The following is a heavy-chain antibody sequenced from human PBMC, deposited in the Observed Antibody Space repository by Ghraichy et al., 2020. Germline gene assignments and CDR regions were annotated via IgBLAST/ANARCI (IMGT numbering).Heavy chain of an antibody. V-gene: IGHV3-23*01. CDR3: AKDRVRYYDSSGYYPTRSWYFDL. CDR2: ISGSGGST. CDR1: GFTFSSYA. J-gene: IGHJ2*01. Sequence: GGSLRLSCAASGFTFSSYAMSWVRQAPGKGLEWVSAISGSGGSTYYADSVKGRFTISRDNSKNTLYLQMNSLRAEDTAVYYCAKDRVRYYDSSGYYPTRSWYFDLWGRGTLVTVSS. D-gene: IGHD3-22*01.